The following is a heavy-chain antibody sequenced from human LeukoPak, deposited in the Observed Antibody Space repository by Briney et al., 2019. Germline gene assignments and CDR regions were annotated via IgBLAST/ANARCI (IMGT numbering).Heavy chain of an antibody. CDR1: GFTFSSYG. CDR2: INSSGDKR. J-gene: IGHJ4*02. CDR3: AKIYMVRGPFDY. Sequence: GGSLRLSCAASGFTFSSYGMGWVRQAPGKGLEWVSVINSSGDKRYYADSVKGRFTISRDNSKNTLYLQMNSLRAEDTALNHCAKIYMVRGPFDYWGQGTLVTVSS. D-gene: IGHD3-10*01. V-gene: IGHV3-23*01.